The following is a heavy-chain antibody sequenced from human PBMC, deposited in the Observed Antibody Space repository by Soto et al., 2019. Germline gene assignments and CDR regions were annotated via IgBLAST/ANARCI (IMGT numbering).Heavy chain of an antibody. J-gene: IGHJ6*02. CDR2: ISYDGSNK. CDR3: ARDGSSGSSGYYGMDV. D-gene: IGHD6-13*01. CDR1: GFTFSSYA. V-gene: IGHV3-30-3*01. Sequence: GGSLRLSCAASGFTFSSYAMHWVRQAPGKGLEWVAVISYDGSNKYYADSVKGRFTISRDNSKNTLYLQMNSLRAEDTAVYYCARDGSSGSSGYYGMDVWGQGTTVTVSS.